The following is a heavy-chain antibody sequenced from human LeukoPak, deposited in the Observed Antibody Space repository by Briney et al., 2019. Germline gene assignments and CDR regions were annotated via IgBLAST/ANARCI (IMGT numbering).Heavy chain of an antibody. Sequence: ASVKVSCKAFGSTFTDNYIHWVRQAPGQGLEWMGWISPNSGGINYARKFQGRVTVTRDTSIGTAYMELSRLRSDDTAVYYCATAGYCSGGSCSDWFDPWGQGTLVTVSS. CDR1: GSTFTDNY. V-gene: IGHV1-2*02. CDR2: ISPNSGGI. J-gene: IGHJ5*02. D-gene: IGHD2-15*01. CDR3: ATAGYCSGGSCSDWFDP.